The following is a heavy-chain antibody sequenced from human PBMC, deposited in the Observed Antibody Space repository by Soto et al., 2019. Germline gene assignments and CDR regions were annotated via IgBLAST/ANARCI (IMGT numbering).Heavy chain of an antibody. V-gene: IGHV4-39*01. Sequence: PSETLSLTCTVSGGSISSSSYYWGWIRQPPGKGLEWIGSIYYSGSTYYNPSLKSRVTISVDTSKNQFSLKLSSVTAADTAVYYCARRSSSWWWFDPWGQGTLVT. J-gene: IGHJ5*02. CDR3: ARRSSSWWWFDP. CDR1: GGSISSSSYY. D-gene: IGHD6-13*01. CDR2: IYYSGST.